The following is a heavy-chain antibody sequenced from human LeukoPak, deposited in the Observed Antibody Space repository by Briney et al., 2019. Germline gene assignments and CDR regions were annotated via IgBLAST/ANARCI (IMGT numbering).Heavy chain of an antibody. CDR2: IIPIFGTA. Sequence: GASVTVSCKASGGTFSSYAISWVRQAPGQGLEWMGGIIPIFGTANYAQKFQGRVTITADKSTSTAYMELSSLRSEDTAVYYCARGPNIDSSGYHLDYWGQGTLVTVSS. D-gene: IGHD3-22*01. V-gene: IGHV1-69*06. CDR3: ARGPNIDSSGYHLDY. CDR1: GGTFSSYA. J-gene: IGHJ4*02.